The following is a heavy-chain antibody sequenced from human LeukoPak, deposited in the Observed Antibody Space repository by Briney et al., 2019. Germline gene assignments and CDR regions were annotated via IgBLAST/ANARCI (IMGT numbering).Heavy chain of an antibody. CDR2: IYYSGST. Sequence: SETLSLTCTVSGGSISSSSYYWGWIRQPPGKGLEWIGSIYYSGSTYYNPSLKSRVTISVDTSKNQFSLKLSSVTAADTAVYCARRGIAAAGTGYYFDYWGQGTLVTVSS. V-gene: IGHV4-39*01. J-gene: IGHJ4*02. CDR3: ARRGIAAAGTGYYFDY. CDR1: GGSISSSSYY. D-gene: IGHD6-13*01.